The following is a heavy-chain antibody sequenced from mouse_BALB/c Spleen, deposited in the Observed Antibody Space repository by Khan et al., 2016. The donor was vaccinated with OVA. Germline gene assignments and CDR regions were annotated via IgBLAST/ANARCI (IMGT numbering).Heavy chain of an antibody. Sequence: EVQLVESGADLVKPGGSLKLSCAASGFTFTTYGMSWVRQTPEKRLEWVATVSTGGGYTYYQHSVKERFTITRDNAKNPLYLQRSGLKSEDTAMFYCTRLAYYWEGGGFAYWGQGTLVTVSA. CDR2: VSTGGGYT. CDR3: TRLAYYWEGGGFAY. CDR1: GFTFTTYG. D-gene: IGHD1-1*01. V-gene: IGHV5-6*01. J-gene: IGHJ3*01.